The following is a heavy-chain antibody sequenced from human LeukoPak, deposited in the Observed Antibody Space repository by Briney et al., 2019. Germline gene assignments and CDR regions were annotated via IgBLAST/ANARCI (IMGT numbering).Heavy chain of an antibody. CDR1: GFTFNNYW. CDR2: IQQDGSQK. J-gene: IGHJ4*02. CDR3: VRDSYTNTWHEEGRDF. V-gene: IGHV3-7*01. Sequence: QSGGSLRLSCAASGFTFNNYWMTWVRQAPGKGLEWVANIQQDGSQKTYVDSVKGRFTISRDNAKNSLYLQMNSVRAEDTAVYYCVRDSYTNTWHEEGRDFWGQGTLVTVSS. D-gene: IGHD6-13*01.